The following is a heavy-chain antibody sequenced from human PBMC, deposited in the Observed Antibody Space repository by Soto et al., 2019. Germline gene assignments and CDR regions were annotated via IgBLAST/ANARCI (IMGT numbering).Heavy chain of an antibody. J-gene: IGHJ6*01. V-gene: IGHV4-59*01. CDR2: ISDGGST. D-gene: IGHD2-2*01. CDR1: RGSIYTYC. CDR3: AGYCSSSICPEDHFFALEV. Sequence: AETLGFGCNLPRGSIYTYCWTWIRQPPGTGPDLIGYISDGGSTNYNPSLKGRGTISVDTSRKQVSLKLSSVTAADTARYFCAGYCSSSICPEDHFFALEVWGRGTTVTVSS.